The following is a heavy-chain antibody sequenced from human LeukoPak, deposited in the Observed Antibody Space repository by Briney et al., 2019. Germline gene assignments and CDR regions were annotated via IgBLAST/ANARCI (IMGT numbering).Heavy chain of an antibody. D-gene: IGHD4-23*01. CDR2: IIPIMGTS. J-gene: IGHJ4*02. CDR3: APHSLDHSRGYSDY. V-gene: IGHV1-69*13. Sequence: ASVKVSCKASGGTFRSYAISWVRQAPGQGLEWMGGIIPIMGTSDHAQKFEGRLTISADESTSTAYMELRSLTSEDTAVYYCAPHSLDHSRGYSDYWGQGTLVTVSS. CDR1: GGTFRSYA.